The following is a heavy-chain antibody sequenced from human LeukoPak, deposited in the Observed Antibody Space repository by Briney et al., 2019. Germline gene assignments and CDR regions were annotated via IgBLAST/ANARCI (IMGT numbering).Heavy chain of an antibody. CDR2: ISAYNGNT. V-gene: IGHV1-18*01. CDR3: ARGYSYGYFYYYYYMDV. Sequence: GAPVKVSCKASGYTFTSYGISWVRQAPGQGLKWMGWISAYNGNTNYAQKLQGRVTMTTDTSTSTAYMELRSLRSDDTAVYYCARGYSYGYFYYYYYMDVWGKGTTVTVSS. CDR1: GYTFTSYG. J-gene: IGHJ6*03. D-gene: IGHD5-18*01.